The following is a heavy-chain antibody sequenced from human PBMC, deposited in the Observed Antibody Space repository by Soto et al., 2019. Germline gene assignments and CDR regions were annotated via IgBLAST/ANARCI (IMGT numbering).Heavy chain of an antibody. D-gene: IGHD2-2*01. V-gene: IGHV4-30-4*01. CDR2: IYYSGST. CDR1: GGSISSGDYY. Sequence: SETLSLTCTVSGGSISSGDYYWSWIRQPPGKGLGWIGYIYYSGSTYYNPSLKSRVTISVDTSKNQFSLKLSSVTAADTAVYYCARGPYCISTSCYVDYWGQGTLVTVSS. CDR3: ARGPYCISTSCYVDY. J-gene: IGHJ4*02.